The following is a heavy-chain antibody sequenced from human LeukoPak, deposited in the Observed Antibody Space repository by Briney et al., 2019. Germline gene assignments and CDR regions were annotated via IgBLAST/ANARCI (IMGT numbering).Heavy chain of an antibody. V-gene: IGHV3-53*01. CDR1: GFTVSSNY. D-gene: IGHD1-26*01. J-gene: IGHJ5*02. Sequence: GGSLRLSCAASGFTVSSNYMSWVRQAPGKGLEWVSVIYSGGSTYYADSVKGRLTISRDNSKNTLYLQMNSLRAEDTAVYYCATDGSYLGYNWFDPWGQGTLVTVSS. CDR2: IYSGGST. CDR3: ATDGSYLGYNWFDP.